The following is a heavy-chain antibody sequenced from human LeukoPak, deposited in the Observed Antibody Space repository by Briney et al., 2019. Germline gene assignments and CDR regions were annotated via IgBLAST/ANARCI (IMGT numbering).Heavy chain of an antibody. CDR3: AHPALRMDV. Sequence: PGGSLRLSCAASGFTFNSYAMSWVRQAPGKGLEWVAAISGSGGRTYYADSVKGRFTISRDNSKNTLYLQMNSLRAEDKAVYYCAHPALRMDVWGQGTTVTVSS. D-gene: IGHD4-17*01. CDR2: ISGSGGRT. V-gene: IGHV3-23*01. CDR1: GFTFNSYA. J-gene: IGHJ6*02.